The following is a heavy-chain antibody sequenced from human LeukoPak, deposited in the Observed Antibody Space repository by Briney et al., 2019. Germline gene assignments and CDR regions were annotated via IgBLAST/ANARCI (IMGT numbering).Heavy chain of an antibody. CDR3: ARDPQLIRGGYGMDV. CDR1: GGTFSSYA. Sequence: SVKVSCKASGGTFSSYAISWVRQAPGQGLEWMGRIIPILGIANYAQKFQGRVTITADKSTSTAYMELSSLRSEDTAVYYCARDPQLIRGGYGMDVWGQGTTVTVSS. V-gene: IGHV1-69*04. CDR2: IIPILGIA. J-gene: IGHJ6*02. D-gene: IGHD3-16*01.